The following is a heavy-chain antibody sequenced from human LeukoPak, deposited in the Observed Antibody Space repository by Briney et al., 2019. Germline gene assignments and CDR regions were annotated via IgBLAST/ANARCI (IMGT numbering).Heavy chain of an antibody. D-gene: IGHD3-10*01. V-gene: IGHV3-11*01. Sequence: PGGSLRLSCAASGFTFSDYYMSWIRQAPGKGLEWVSYISSSGSTIYYADSVKGRFTISRDNSKNTLYLQMNSLRAEDTAVYYCAKIPPGPVPPAGSGRHAFDIWGQGTMVTVSS. CDR2: ISSSGSTI. J-gene: IGHJ3*02. CDR1: GFTFSDYY. CDR3: AKIPPGPVPPAGSGRHAFDI.